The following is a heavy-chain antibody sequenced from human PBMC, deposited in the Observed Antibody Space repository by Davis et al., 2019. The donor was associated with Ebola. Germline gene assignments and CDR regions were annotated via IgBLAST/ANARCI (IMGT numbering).Heavy chain of an antibody. J-gene: IGHJ4*02. CDR1: GYSFTSYW. D-gene: IGHD1-26*01. Sequence: PGGSLRLSCKGSGYSFTSYWISWVRQMPGKGLEWMGRIDPSDSYTNYSPSFQGHVTISADKSISTAYLQWSSLKASDTAMYYCATQLGATLDYWGQGTLVTVSS. V-gene: IGHV5-10-1*01. CDR2: IDPSDSYT. CDR3: ATQLGATLDY.